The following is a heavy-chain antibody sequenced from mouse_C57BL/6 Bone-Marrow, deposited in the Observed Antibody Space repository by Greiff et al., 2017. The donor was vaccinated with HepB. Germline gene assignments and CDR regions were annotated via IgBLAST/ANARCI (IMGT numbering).Heavy chain of an antibody. J-gene: IGHJ2*01. Sequence: QVQLKQPGAELVKPGASVKLSCKASGYTFTSYWMHWVKQRPGQGLEWIGMIHPNSGSTNYNEKFKSKATLTVDKSSSTAYMQLSSLTSEDSAVYYCALYLAYYFDYWGQGTTLTVSS. D-gene: IGHD5-1*01. V-gene: IGHV1-64*01. CDR1: GYTFTSYW. CDR3: ALYLAYYFDY. CDR2: IHPNSGST.